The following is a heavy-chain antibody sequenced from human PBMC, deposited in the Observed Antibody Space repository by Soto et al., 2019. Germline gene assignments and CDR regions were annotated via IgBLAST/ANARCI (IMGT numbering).Heavy chain of an antibody. V-gene: IGHV4-59*01. Sequence: QMHLQESGPGLVKPSETLSLTCTVSGASISSSYWSWIRQSPEKGLEWIAYVYHTGATNYNPSLKSRVTISLDTYKGQFSLNLTSLTTAETAVYCCASGGNRYSSGASGVGGFDYWGQGSLVTVSS. CDR1: GASISSSY. CDR3: ASGGNRYSSGASGVGGFDY. CDR2: VYHTGAT. J-gene: IGHJ4*02. D-gene: IGHD6-25*01.